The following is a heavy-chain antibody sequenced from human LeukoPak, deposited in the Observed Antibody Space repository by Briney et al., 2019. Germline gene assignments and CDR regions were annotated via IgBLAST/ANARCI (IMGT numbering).Heavy chain of an antibody. CDR3: AKKIYDSSGYYYLNLFDY. CDR1: GFTFSSYE. D-gene: IGHD3-22*01. Sequence: GGSLRLSCAASGFTFSSYEMNWVRQAPGKGLEWVSAISGSGGSTYYADSVKGRFTISRDNSKNTLYLQMNSLRAEDTAVYYCAKKIYDSSGYYYLNLFDYWGQGTLVTVSS. J-gene: IGHJ4*02. CDR2: ISGSGGST. V-gene: IGHV3-23*01.